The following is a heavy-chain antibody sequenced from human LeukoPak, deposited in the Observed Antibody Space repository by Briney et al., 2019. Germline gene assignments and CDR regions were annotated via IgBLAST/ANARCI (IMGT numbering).Heavy chain of an antibody. Sequence: KPSETLSLTCAVYGGSFSGYYWSWIRQPPGKGLEWIGEINHSGSTNYNPSLKSRVTISVDTSKNQFSLKLSSVTAADTAVYYCARGVYSGYDYGWFDPWGQGTLVTVSS. J-gene: IGHJ5*02. CDR2: INHSGST. CDR3: ARGVYSGYDYGWFDP. V-gene: IGHV4-34*01. D-gene: IGHD5-12*01. CDR1: GGSFSGYY.